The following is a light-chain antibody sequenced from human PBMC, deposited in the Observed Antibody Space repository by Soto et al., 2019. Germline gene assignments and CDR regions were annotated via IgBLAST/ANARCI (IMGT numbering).Light chain of an antibody. V-gene: IGLV1-44*01. CDR2: TNS. CDR3: AAWDDSLNVVV. J-gene: IGLJ2*01. CDR1: SSNIGSKT. Sequence: QSVLTQPPSASGTPGQRVTISCSGSSSNIGSKTVNWYQQVPGTAPKLLIYTNSQRPSGVPDRFSGSKSGTSASLAISGLQSEDAADYYCAAWDDSLNVVVFGGGTKLTVL.